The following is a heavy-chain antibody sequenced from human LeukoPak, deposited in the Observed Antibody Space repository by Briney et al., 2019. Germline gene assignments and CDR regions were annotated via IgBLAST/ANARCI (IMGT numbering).Heavy chain of an antibody. CDR3: AAYGSGTYELDY. J-gene: IGHJ4*02. CDR2: INAGNGNT. D-gene: IGHD3-10*01. CDR1: GYAFTNYA. Sequence: GAPVKVSCKASGYAFTNYAMHWVRQAPGQSLEWMGWINAGNGNTKYSQKFQGRVTITRDASASTAYMELSSLTSGDTAVYYCAAYGSGTYELDYWGQGTLVAVSS. V-gene: IGHV1-3*01.